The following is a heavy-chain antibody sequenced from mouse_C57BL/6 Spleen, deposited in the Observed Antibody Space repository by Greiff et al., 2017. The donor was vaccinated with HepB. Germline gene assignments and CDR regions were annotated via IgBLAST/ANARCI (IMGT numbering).Heavy chain of an antibody. J-gene: IGHJ4*01. Sequence: QVHVKQSGAELVRPGSSVKLSCKASGYTFTSYWMHWVKQRPIQGLEWIGNIDPSDSETHYNQKFKDKATLTVDKSSSTAYMQLSSLTSEDSAVYYCATTVVVDAMDYWGQGTSVTVSS. V-gene: IGHV1-52*01. CDR3: ATTVVVDAMDY. CDR2: IDPSDSET. CDR1: GYTFTSYW. D-gene: IGHD1-1*01.